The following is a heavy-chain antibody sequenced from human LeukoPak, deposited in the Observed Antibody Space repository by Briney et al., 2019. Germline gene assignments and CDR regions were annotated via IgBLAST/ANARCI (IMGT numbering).Heavy chain of an antibody. CDR2: ISWNSGSI. V-gene: IGHV3-9*01. CDR3: AKASPGGNIVATVDY. D-gene: IGHD5-12*01. Sequence: PGGSLRLSCAASGFTLDDYAMHWVRQAPGKGLEWVSGISWNSGSIGYADSVKGRFTISRDNAKNSLYLQMNSLRAEDTALYYCAKASPGGNIVATVDYWGQGTLVTVSS. CDR1: GFTLDDYA. J-gene: IGHJ4*02.